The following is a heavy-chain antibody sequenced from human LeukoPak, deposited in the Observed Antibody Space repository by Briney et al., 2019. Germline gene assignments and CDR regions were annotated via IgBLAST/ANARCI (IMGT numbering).Heavy chain of an antibody. CDR3: ARDGGAAEDVPNSDY. CDR1: GFTFSSYE. V-gene: IGHV3-21*01. D-gene: IGHD6-25*01. CDR2: ISSSSYI. J-gene: IGHJ4*02. Sequence: GGSLRLSCAASGFTFSSYEMNWVRQAPGKGLEWVSSISSSSYIYYADSVKGRFTISRDNAKNSLYLQMNSLRAEDTAVYYCARDGGAAEDVPNSDYWGQGTLVTVSS.